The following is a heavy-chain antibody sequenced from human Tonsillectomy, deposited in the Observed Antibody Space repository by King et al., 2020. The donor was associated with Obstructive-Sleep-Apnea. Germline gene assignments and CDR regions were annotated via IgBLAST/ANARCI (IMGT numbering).Heavy chain of an antibody. CDR1: GFTFSSSW. Sequence: DVQLVESGGGWVQPGGSLRRSCAASGFTFSSSWMNSFRQAPGKGLVGLANMKQDGSVKNYVDTLKCRFTISRDNAKNSLYLQINSLRVEDTAVYYCASGGYWGQGSMVTVSS. CDR2: MKQDGSVK. CDR3: ASGGY. V-gene: IGHV3-7*03. D-gene: IGHD2-15*01. J-gene: IGHJ4*02.